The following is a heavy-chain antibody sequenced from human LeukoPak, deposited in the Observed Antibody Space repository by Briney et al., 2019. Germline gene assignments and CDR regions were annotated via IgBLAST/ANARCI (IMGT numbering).Heavy chain of an antibody. Sequence: SETLSLTCTVSGGSISSYYWSWIRQPPGKGLEWIGTFHFSGNTYYNPSLNSRVTVSADTSKNQFSLKLSSVTAADTAVYYCARLPTGFPNWFDRWGQGTQVTVSS. CDR3: ARLPTGFPNWFDR. V-gene: IGHV4-59*04. CDR2: FHFSGNT. CDR1: GGSISSYY. D-gene: IGHD3-9*01. J-gene: IGHJ5*02.